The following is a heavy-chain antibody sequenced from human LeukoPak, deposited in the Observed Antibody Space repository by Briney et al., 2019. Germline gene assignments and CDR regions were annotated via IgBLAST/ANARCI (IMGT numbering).Heavy chain of an antibody. Sequence: PGGSLRLSCAASGFTFSSYAMSWVRQAPGKGLEWVSAISDSGGNTYYADSVKGRFTISRDNPKNTLYLQMNSLRAEDTAVYYCAKDAGVGYFQHWGQGTLVTVSS. CDR2: ISDSGGNT. J-gene: IGHJ1*01. CDR1: GFTFSSYA. CDR3: AKDAGVGYFQH. D-gene: IGHD3-10*01. V-gene: IGHV3-23*01.